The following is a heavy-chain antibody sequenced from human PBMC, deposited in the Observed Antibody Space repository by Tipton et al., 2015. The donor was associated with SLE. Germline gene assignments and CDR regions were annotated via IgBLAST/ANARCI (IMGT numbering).Heavy chain of an antibody. V-gene: IGHV4-34*01. CDR1: GFTFSSYG. CDR2: INHSGST. Sequence: LRLSCAASGFTFSSYGMHWIRQPPGKGLEWIGEINHSGSTNYNPSLKSRVTISVDTSKNQFSLKLSSVTAADTAVYYCASLILGYWGQGTLVTVSS. D-gene: IGHD7-27*01. J-gene: IGHJ4*02. CDR3: ASLILGY.